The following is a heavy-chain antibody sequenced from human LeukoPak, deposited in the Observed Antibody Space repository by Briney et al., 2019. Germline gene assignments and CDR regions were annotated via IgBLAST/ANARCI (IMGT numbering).Heavy chain of an antibody. Sequence: GGSLRLSCAASGFTFDDYAMHWVRQAPGKGLEWVSGISWNSGSIGYADSVKGRFTISRDNAKNTLYLQMNNQRAEDTAIYYCARGGFKYNYYDAMDVWGQGTTVTVSS. J-gene: IGHJ6*02. CDR1: GFTFDDYA. V-gene: IGHV3-9*01. CDR3: ARGGFKYNYYDAMDV. CDR2: ISWNSGSI. D-gene: IGHD2-15*01.